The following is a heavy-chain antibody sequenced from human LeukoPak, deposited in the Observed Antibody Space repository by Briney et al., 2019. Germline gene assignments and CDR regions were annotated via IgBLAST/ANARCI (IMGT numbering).Heavy chain of an antibody. CDR2: INPSGGST. Sequence: ASVKVSCKASGYTFTSYYMHWVRQAPGQGLEWMGIINPSGGSTSYAQKFQGRVTMTRDTSTSTVYMEMSSLSFEDTAVYYCATRQQPFLGYYYAFGAFAIWGQGTMVTVSS. D-gene: IGHD3-22*01. V-gene: IGHV1-46*01. CDR3: ATRQQPFLGYYYAFGAFAI. J-gene: IGHJ3*02. CDR1: GYTFTSYY.